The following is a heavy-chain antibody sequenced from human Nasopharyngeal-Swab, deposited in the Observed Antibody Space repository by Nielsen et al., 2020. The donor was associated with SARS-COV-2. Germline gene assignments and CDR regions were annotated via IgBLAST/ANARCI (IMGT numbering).Heavy chain of an antibody. V-gene: IGHV3-30*18. CDR2: ISYDGSNK. CDR3: AKEGFGYDILTGYYTNMDV. D-gene: IGHD3-9*01. J-gene: IGHJ6*03. Sequence: GESLKISCAASGFTFSSYGMHWVRQAPGKGPEWVAVISYDGSNKYYADSVKGRFTISRDNSKNTLYLQMNSLRAEDTAVYYCAKEGFGYDILTGYYTNMDVWGKGTTVTVSS. CDR1: GFTFSSYG.